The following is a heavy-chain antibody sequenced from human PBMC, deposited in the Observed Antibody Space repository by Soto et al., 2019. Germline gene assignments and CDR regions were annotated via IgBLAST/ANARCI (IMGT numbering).Heavy chain of an antibody. J-gene: IGHJ4*02. CDR1: GFTFSSYA. D-gene: IGHD1-20*01. Sequence: EVQILESGGDLVQPGGSLRLSCAASGFTFSSYAMNWVRQAPGKGLEWVSSISGGGVNSYYADSVKGRFTISRDNSKNTVYLQMDSLRAEDTAGYFCAKVARIGYNSLKEYFFDYWGRGTLVTVSS. V-gene: IGHV3-23*01. CDR3: AKVARIGYNSLKEYFFDY. CDR2: ISGGGVNS.